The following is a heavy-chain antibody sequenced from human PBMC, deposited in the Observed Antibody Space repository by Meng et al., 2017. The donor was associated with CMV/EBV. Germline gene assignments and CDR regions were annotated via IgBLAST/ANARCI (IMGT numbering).Heavy chain of an antibody. CDR2: IYTSGST. Sequence: QGQLQGPGPGLGNPSETLSLTCTVSGGSTSSYYWSWIRQPAGKGLEWIGRIYTSGSTNYNPSLKSRVTMSVDTSKNQFSLKLSSVTAADTAVYYCARAGRPTYYYYYMDVWGKGTTVTVSS. CDR1: GGSTSSYY. J-gene: IGHJ6*03. V-gene: IGHV4-4*07. CDR3: ARAGRPTYYYYYMDV.